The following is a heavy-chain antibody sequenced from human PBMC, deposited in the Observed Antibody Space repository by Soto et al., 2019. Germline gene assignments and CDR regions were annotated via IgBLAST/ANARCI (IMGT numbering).Heavy chain of an antibody. D-gene: IGHD6-13*01. CDR3: ASGIADRHSRIFYYYGMDV. CDR2: INAGNGNT. Sequence: GASVKVSCKASGYTFTSYAMHWVRQAPGQRLEWMGWINAGNGNTKYSQKFQGRVIITRDTSASTAYMELSSLRSEDTAVYYCASGIADRHSRIFYYYGMDVWGQGTTVTVSS. J-gene: IGHJ6*02. V-gene: IGHV1-3*01. CDR1: GYTFTSYA.